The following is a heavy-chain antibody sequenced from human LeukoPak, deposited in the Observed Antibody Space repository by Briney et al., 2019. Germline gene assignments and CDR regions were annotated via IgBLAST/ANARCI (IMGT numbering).Heavy chain of an antibody. D-gene: IGHD1-1*01. V-gene: IGHV3-30*03. J-gene: IGHJ4*02. CDR1: GFTFSTYG. CDR2: ISNDGSNK. CDR3: ARGPAGYN. Sequence: GRSLRLSCAASGFTFSTYGMHWVRQAPGKGLEWVAVISNDGSNKLYTDSVKGRFTISRDNLKNTLYLQMNTLRAEDTAVYYCARGPAGYNWGQGTLVTVSS.